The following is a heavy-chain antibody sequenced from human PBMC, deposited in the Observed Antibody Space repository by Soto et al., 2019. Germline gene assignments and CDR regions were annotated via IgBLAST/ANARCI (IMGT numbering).Heavy chain of an antibody. CDR3: ARDISSSGWIYYYGMDV. J-gene: IGHJ6*02. CDR1: GFTFSSYS. CDR2: ISSSSSYI. D-gene: IGHD6-6*01. V-gene: IGHV3-21*01. Sequence: EVQLVESGGGLVKPGGSLRLSCAASGFTFSSYSMNWVRQAPGKGLEWVSSISSSSSYIYYADSVKGRFTISRDNAKNSLYLQMNSLRAEDTAVYYCARDISSSGWIYYYGMDVWGQGTTVTVSS.